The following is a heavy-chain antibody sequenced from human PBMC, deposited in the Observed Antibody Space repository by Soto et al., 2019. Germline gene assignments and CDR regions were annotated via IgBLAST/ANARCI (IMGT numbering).Heavy chain of an antibody. D-gene: IGHD6-13*01. Sequence: EVQLLDSGGGLVQPGGSLRLSCAASGFTLTSFGMSWVRQAPVKGLEWVSRISASGTSMYYAKSVEGRFTISIDTSKNTLYLQMNSLRAEDTAVYYCAKRGDTTSWYWFDPWGQGTLVTVSS. CDR3: AKRGDTTSWYWFDP. V-gene: IGHV3-23*01. J-gene: IGHJ5*02. CDR2: ISASGTSM. CDR1: GFTLTSFG.